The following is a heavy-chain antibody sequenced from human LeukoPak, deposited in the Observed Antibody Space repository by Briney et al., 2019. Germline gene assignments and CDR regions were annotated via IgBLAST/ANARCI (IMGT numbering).Heavy chain of an antibody. V-gene: IGHV3-9*01. J-gene: IGHJ6*03. CDR1: GFSFADAT. Sequence: PGRSLRLSCAAPGFSFADATMHWVRQVPGKGLEWVSGINWNSGTMGYADSVKGRFTVSRDNAKNSLYLQMNSLKTEDTALYYCAKDPYMDVWGKGTTVTVSS. CDR3: AKDPYMDV. CDR2: INWNSGTM.